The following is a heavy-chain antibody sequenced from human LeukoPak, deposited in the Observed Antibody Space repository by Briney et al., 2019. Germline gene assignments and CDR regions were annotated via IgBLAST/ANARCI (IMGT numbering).Heavy chain of an antibody. V-gene: IGHV3-11*04. J-gene: IGHJ4*02. CDR3: ARFRSYRYYFDY. CDR2: ISSSGSTI. D-gene: IGHD1-26*01. Sequence: VGALRLSSAGSGFTFSDDYMSWLRQAPGNGVEWGSYISSSGSTIYYADSVKGRFTISRDNAKNSLYLQMNSLRAEDTAVYYCARFRSYRYYFDYWGQGTLVTVSS. CDR1: GFTFSDDY.